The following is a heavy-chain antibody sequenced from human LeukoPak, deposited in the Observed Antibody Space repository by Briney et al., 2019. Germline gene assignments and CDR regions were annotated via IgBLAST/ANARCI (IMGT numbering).Heavy chain of an antibody. CDR1: GYTFTTYD. Sequence: ASVKVSCKASGYTFTTYDINWVRQATGQGLEWMGWMNPNSGNTGHAQKFQGRVTMTRNTSISTAYLELSSLRSEDTAVYYCASRANFDYWGQGTLVTVSS. CDR2: MNPNSGNT. CDR3: ASRANFDY. J-gene: IGHJ4*02. V-gene: IGHV1-8*01.